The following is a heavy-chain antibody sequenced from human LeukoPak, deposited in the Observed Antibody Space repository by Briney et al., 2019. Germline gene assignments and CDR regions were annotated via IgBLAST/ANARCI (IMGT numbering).Heavy chain of an antibody. V-gene: IGHV4-59*01. D-gene: IGHD1-14*01. J-gene: IGHJ5*02. CDR3: ARVGPQDWFDP. CDR2: IYYSGST. CDR1: GGSISSYY. Sequence: SSETLSLTCTVSGGSISSYYWSWIRQPPGKGLEWIGYIYYSGSTNYNPSLKSRVTISVDTSKNQFSLKLSSVTAADTAVYYCARVGPQDWFDPWAREPWSPSPQ.